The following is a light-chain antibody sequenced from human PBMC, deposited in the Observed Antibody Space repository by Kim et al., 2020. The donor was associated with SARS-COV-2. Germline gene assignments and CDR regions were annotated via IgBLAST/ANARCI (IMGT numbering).Light chain of an antibody. V-gene: IGKV1-8*01. Sequence: AIRMTQSPSSLSASTRDRVTITCRASQGISSYLAWYQQKPGKAPKLLIYAASTLQSGVPSRFSGSGSGTDFTLTISCLQSEDFATYYCQQYYSYPTWTFGQGTKVDIK. J-gene: IGKJ1*01. CDR2: AAS. CDR1: QGISSY. CDR3: QQYYSYPTWT.